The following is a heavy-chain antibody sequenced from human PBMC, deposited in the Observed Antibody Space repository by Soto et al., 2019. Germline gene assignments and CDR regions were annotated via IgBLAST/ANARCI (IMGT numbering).Heavy chain of an antibody. V-gene: IGHV3-23*01. CDR1: GFSFSSYA. J-gene: IGHJ6*02. Sequence: PGGSLRLSCAASGFSFSSYAMSWVRQAPGKGPEWVSSMTAGGGGTYHADSVKGRFTISRDNSKNTLFLQMNSLRAEDTAVYYCAKDCYGSGTDYFYGMDVRGQGTTVTVSS. D-gene: IGHD3-10*01. CDR3: AKDCYGSGTDYFYGMDV. CDR2: MTAGGGGT.